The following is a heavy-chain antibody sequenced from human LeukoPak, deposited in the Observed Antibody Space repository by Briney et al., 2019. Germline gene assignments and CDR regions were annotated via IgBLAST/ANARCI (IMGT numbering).Heavy chain of an antibody. Sequence: GGSLRLSCAASGFTFSSYGMHWVRQAPGKGLEWVSAISGSGGSTYCADSVKGRFTISRDNSKNTLYLQMNSLRAEDTAVYYCARGGSYLSAFDIWGQGTMVTVSS. D-gene: IGHD1-26*01. CDR3: ARGGSYLSAFDI. V-gene: IGHV3-23*01. J-gene: IGHJ3*02. CDR2: ISGSGGST. CDR1: GFTFSSYG.